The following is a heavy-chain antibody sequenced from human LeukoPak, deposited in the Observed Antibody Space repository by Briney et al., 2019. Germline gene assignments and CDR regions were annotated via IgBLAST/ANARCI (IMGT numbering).Heavy chain of an antibody. CDR1: GLTVSSSY. J-gene: IGHJ4*02. Sequence: GGSLRLSCAASGLTVSSSYLSWVGQAPGKGLEWVSVIYGGGSTYHADSVKGRFTISRDNSKSTLYLQMNSLRAEDTAVYYCASGYSGSYSAYWGQGTPVTVSS. CDR3: ASGYSGSYSAY. CDR2: IYGGGST. V-gene: IGHV3-66*01. D-gene: IGHD1-26*01.